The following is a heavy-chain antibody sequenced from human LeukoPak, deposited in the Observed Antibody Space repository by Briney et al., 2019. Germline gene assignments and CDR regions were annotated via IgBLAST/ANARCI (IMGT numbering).Heavy chain of an antibody. CDR3: AREFRSSITMVRGLTPHDY. CDR2: ISPSGNIT. Sequence: GGSLRLSCAASGFTFSSHGINWVRQAPGKGLEWVSGISPSGNITYYTDSVQGRFTISRDNSKNMMYVQMNSLRAEDTAVYYCAREFRSSITMVRGLTPHDYWGQGTLVTVSS. CDR1: GFTFSSHG. V-gene: IGHV3-23*01. J-gene: IGHJ4*02. D-gene: IGHD3-10*01.